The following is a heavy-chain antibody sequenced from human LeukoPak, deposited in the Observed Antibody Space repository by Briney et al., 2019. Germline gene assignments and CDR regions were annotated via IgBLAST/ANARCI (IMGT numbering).Heavy chain of an antibody. CDR1: GFSLSTGGLG. Sequence: SGPTLVNPTQTLTLTCTFSGFSLSTGGLGVGWIRQPPGKALEWLALTYWNDDKIYSPSLKSRLTITKDSSKNQVVLTMTNMDPVDTATYYCAHRKSDGVLGAVVLDYWGQGVLVTVSS. V-gene: IGHV2-5*01. D-gene: IGHD2-2*01. J-gene: IGHJ4*02. CDR3: AHRKSDGVLGAVVLDY. CDR2: TYWNDDK.